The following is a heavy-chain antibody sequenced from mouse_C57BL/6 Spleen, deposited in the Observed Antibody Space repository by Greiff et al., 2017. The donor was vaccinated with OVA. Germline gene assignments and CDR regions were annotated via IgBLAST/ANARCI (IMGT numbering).Heavy chain of an antibody. CDR2: ISYDGSN. CDR3: ASYYGSPPVDY. D-gene: IGHD1-1*01. J-gene: IGHJ2*01. CDR1: GYSITSGYY. Sequence: EVKLVESGPGLVKPSQSLSLTCSVSGYSITSGYYWYWIRQFPGNKLEWMGYISYDGSNNYNPSLKNRISITRDTSKNQFFLKLNSVTTEDTATYYCASYYGSPPVDYWGQGTTLTVSS. V-gene: IGHV3-6*01.